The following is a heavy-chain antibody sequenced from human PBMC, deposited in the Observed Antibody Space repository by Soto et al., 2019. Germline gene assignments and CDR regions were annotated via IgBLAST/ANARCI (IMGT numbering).Heavy chain of an antibody. V-gene: IGHV4-34*01. CDR1: GGSFSGYY. Sequence: QVQLQQWGAGLLKPSETLSLTCAVYGGSFSGYYWTWIRQPPGTGLEWIGEINHSGSSNYNPSLKRRSTISVDTSKNQFSLTLTSVSAADTAVYYCAGDKMTGPFDFWCQGTLVTVSS. D-gene: IGHD3-9*01. J-gene: IGHJ4*02. CDR2: INHSGSS. CDR3: AGDKMTGPFDF.